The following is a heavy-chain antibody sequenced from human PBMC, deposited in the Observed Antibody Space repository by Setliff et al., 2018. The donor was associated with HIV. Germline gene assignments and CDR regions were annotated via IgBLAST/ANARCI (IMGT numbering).Heavy chain of an antibody. CDR3: ARHSGGDQLLREFDY. V-gene: IGHV4-38-2*02. CDR2: IYHSGST. J-gene: IGHJ4*02. CDR1: GGSISTNYY. Sequence: SETLSLTCTVSGGSISTNYYWGWIRQPPGKGLDWIGSIYHSGSTYYNPSLKSRVTISVDTSKNQFSLELSSVTAADTAIFYCARHSGGDQLLREFDYWGQGTLVTVSS. D-gene: IGHD2-2*01.